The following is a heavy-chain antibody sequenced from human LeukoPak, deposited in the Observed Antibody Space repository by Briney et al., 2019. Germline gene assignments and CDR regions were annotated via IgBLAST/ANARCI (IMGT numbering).Heavy chain of an antibody. CDR3: ARASGRWYNWNDLLSH. D-gene: IGHD1-20*01. J-gene: IGHJ4*02. CDR1: GGSFSGYY. Sequence: SETLSLTCAVYGGSFSGYYWSWIRQPPGKGLEWSGEINHSGCSNDNPSLESRVTISVDTSKNQFTLKLSSVTGADTAVYYCARASGRWYNWNDLLSHWGQGTLVTVSS. CDR2: INHSGCS. V-gene: IGHV4-34*01.